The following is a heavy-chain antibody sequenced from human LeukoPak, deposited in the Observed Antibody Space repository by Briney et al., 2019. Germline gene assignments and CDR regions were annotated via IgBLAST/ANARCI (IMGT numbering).Heavy chain of an antibody. V-gene: IGHV3-23*01. D-gene: IGHD3-10*01. Sequence: GGSLRLSFAAPGITFSNYFMSWVRQAPGKGLGGSQAIGPSGGNTYYADSVKGRFTISRDNSKNTLYLQMTSLRAEETAVYYCAKDSKMSYYGSGSHYDYWGQGTLVTVSS. CDR1: GITFSNYF. CDR3: AKDSKMSYYGSGSHYDY. CDR2: IGPSGGNT. J-gene: IGHJ4*02.